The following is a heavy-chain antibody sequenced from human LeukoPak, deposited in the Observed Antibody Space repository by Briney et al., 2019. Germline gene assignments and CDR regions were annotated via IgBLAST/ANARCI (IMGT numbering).Heavy chain of an antibody. V-gene: IGHV3-74*01. CDR2: INSDGSST. D-gene: IGHD3-22*01. Sequence: GGSLRLSCAASGFTFSSYWMHWVRQAPGKGLVWVSRINSDGSSTSYADSVKGRFTISRDDAKNTLYLQMNSLRTEDTAVYYCARGVYYYDSSNCGYWGQGTLVTVSS. CDR3: ARGVYYYDSSNCGY. J-gene: IGHJ4*02. CDR1: GFTFSSYW.